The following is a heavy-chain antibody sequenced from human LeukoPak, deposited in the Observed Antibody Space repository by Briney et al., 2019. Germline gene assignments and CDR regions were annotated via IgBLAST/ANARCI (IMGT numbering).Heavy chain of an antibody. V-gene: IGHV4-59*01. J-gene: IGHJ4*02. CDR2: IYYSATT. CDR1: GGSISNYY. Sequence: SETLSLTCTVSGGSISNYYWSWIRQPPGKRLEWIGYIYYSATTNYNPSLKSRVTISVDTSKNQFSLKLSSVTAADTAVYYCARVLYYYDSSGPQRYFDYWGQGTLVTVSS. D-gene: IGHD3-22*01. CDR3: ARVLYYYDSSGPQRYFDY.